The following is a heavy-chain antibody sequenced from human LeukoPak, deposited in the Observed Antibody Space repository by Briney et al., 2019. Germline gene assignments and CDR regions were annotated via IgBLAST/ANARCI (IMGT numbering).Heavy chain of an antibody. D-gene: IGHD5-18*01. CDR3: ATHRGYSYGTAEDLDY. V-gene: IGHV3-7*01. CDR1: GFTFSHYW. J-gene: IGHJ4*02. Sequence: PGGSLRLSCAASGFTFSHYWMSWVRQAPGKGLEWVANIKQDGSEKYYVDSVKGRFTISRDNAKNSLYLQMNSLRAEDTALYYCATHRGYSYGTAEDLDYWGQGTLVTVSS. CDR2: IKQDGSEK.